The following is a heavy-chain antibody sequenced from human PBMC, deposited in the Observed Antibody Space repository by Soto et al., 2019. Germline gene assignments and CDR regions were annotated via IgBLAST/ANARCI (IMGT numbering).Heavy chain of an antibody. CDR3: ARDGHDYGGNPPAYYYGMDV. J-gene: IGHJ6*02. CDR2: ISSSSSYI. Sequence: KPGGSLRLSCAASGFTFSSYSMNWVRQAPGKGLEWVSSISSSSSYIYYADSVKGRFTISRDNAKNSLYLQMNSLRAEDTAVYYCARDGHDYGGNPPAYYYGMDVWGQGTTVTVSS. D-gene: IGHD4-17*01. CDR1: GFTFSSYS. V-gene: IGHV3-21*01.